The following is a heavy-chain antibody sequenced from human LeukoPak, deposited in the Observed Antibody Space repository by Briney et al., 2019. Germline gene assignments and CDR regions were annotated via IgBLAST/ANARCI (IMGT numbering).Heavy chain of an antibody. CDR3: ARIKLSYYYDSSGYYQFDY. CDR2: ISAYNGNT. V-gene: IGHV1-18*01. Sequence: ASVKVSCKASGYTFTSYGISWVRQAPGQGLEWMGWISAYNGNTNYAQKLQGRVTMTTDTSTSTAYIERRSLRSDDTAVYYCARIKLSYYYDSSGYYQFDYWGQGTLVTVSS. CDR1: GYTFTSYG. J-gene: IGHJ4*02. D-gene: IGHD3-22*01.